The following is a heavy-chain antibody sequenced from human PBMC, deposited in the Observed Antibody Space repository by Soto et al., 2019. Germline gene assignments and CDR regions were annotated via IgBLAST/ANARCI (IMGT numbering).Heavy chain of an antibody. CDR1: GFNFEEYG. V-gene: IGHV3-20*04. D-gene: IGHD6-19*01. CDR3: ARGDIAVAVSSDY. Sequence: EVHLVESGGRVVRPGESLRLSCAASGFNFEEYGMTWVRQAPGKGLEWVAGSNWDGDDTGYADSVQGRFTISRDNAKTFLYLQMNSLRVDDTALYYCARGDIAVAVSSDYWGQGTLVTVSS. CDR2: SNWDGDDT. J-gene: IGHJ4*02.